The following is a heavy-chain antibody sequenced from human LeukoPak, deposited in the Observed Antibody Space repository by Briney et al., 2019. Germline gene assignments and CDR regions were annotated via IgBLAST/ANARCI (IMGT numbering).Heavy chain of an antibody. CDR2: IYPGDSDT. CDR3: ARSYDSSGYYLFDY. Sequence: GESLKISCKGSGYSFTSYWIGWVRQMPGKGLEWMGIIYPGDSDTRYSPSVQGQVTISADKSISTAYLRWSSLKASDTAMYYCARSYDSSGYYLFDYWGQGTLVTVSS. J-gene: IGHJ4*02. D-gene: IGHD3-22*01. CDR1: GYSFTSYW. V-gene: IGHV5-51*01.